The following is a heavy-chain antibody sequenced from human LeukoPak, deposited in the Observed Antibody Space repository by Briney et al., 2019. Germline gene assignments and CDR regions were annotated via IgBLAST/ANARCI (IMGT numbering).Heavy chain of an antibody. CDR1: GGSISSYY. CDR2: IYTSGST. CDR3: ARGSSSWFDWYFDL. V-gene: IGHV4-4*07. D-gene: IGHD6-13*01. Sequence: SETLSLTCTVSGGSISSYYWSWIRQPAGKGLEWIGRIYTSGSTNYNPSLKSRVTMSVDTSKNQFSLKLSSVTAAVTAVYYCARGSSSWFDWYFDLWGRGTLVTVSS. J-gene: IGHJ2*01.